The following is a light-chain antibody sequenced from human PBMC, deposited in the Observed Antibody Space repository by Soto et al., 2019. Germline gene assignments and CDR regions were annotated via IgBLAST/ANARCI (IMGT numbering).Light chain of an antibody. CDR2: EVN. CDR1: SGYIGTYNL. J-gene: IGLJ1*01. V-gene: IGLV2-23*02. Sequence: QSALTQPASVSGSPGQSIAISCTGTSGYIGTYNLVSWYQQHPGKAPKLMISEVNKRPSGVSDRFSGSKSGDTASLTISGLRTEDEADYYCCSFAGSGTGVFGTGTKVTV. CDR3: CSFAGSGTGV.